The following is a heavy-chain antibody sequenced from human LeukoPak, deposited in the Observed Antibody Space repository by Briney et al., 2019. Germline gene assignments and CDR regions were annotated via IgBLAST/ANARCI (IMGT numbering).Heavy chain of an antibody. V-gene: IGHV3-33*01. Sequence: GGSLRLSCAASGFTLSSSGMHWVRQAPGKGLEWVAVIWSDGSDTHYADSVKGRFTISRDNSKNTLFLQMNSLRAEDTAVYYCARDRGSRWYGPIDYWGQGTLVTVSS. CDR1: GFTLSSSG. D-gene: IGHD6-13*01. J-gene: IGHJ4*02. CDR3: ARDRGSRWYGPIDY. CDR2: IWSDGSDT.